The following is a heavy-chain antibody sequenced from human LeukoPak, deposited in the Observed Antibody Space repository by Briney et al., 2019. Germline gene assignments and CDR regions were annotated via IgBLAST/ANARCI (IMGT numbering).Heavy chain of an antibody. CDR2: IRSKANNYAT. J-gene: IGHJ3*02. CDR3: TINIGSFDI. CDR1: GFTFSGSA. Sequence: PGGSLKLSCAASGFTFSGSAFHWVRQPSGKGLEWVGRIRSKANNYATAYAASVKGRFTLSRDDAENTGHLQMNNLKTEDTAVYYCTINIGSFDIWGQGTMVTVSS. V-gene: IGHV3-73*01. D-gene: IGHD1-26*01.